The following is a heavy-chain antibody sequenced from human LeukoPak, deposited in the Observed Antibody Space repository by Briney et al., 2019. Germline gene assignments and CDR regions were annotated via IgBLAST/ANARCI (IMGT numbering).Heavy chain of an antibody. CDR2: VDTTSDYI. CDR1: RFTSSTYT. J-gene: IGHJ5*02. CDR3: ASVSVPVEATRRNSFDP. V-gene: IGHV3-21*01. Sequence: GGSLRLSCAASRFTSSTYTMNWVRQAPGQGLEWVSSVDTTSDYIYYIDSVKGRFTISRDNAKNSMYLQMNDLRAEDTALYYCASVSVPVEATRRNSFDPWGQGTLVTVSS. D-gene: IGHD4-23*01.